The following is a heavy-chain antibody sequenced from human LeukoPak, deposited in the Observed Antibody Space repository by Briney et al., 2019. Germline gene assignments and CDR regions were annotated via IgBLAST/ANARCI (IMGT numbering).Heavy chain of an antibody. CDR2: ISAYNGNT. CDR1: GYTFTSYG. CDR3: AVYSSSWYSY. Sequence: ASVKVSCKASGYTFTSYGISWVRQAPGQGLEWMGWISAYNGNTSYAQKFQGRVTMTRDTSTSTVYMELSSLRSEDTAVYYCAVYSSSWYSYWGQGTLVTVSS. D-gene: IGHD6-13*01. J-gene: IGHJ4*02. V-gene: IGHV1-18*01.